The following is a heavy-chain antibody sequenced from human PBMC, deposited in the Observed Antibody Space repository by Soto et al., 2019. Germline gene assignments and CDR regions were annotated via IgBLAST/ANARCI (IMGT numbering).Heavy chain of an antibody. J-gene: IGHJ5*02. CDR1: GFAFGRYA. CDR2: MGESVDSK. CDR3: ARDEISGWCDN. Sequence: EVQLLESGGGLVKPGGSLRLSCAASGFAFGRYALSWVRQAPGKGLEWVSAMGESVDSKSYADSVKGRFTISRDDAKNTLFLEMNSLRPEDTAIYFCARDEISGWCDNWGQGTLVTVSS. V-gene: IGHV3-23*01. D-gene: IGHD6-19*01.